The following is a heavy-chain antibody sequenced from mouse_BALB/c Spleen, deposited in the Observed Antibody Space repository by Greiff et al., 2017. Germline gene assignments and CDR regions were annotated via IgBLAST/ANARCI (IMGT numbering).Heavy chain of an antibody. CDR1: GYTFTDYA. J-gene: IGHJ2*01. D-gene: IGHD4-1*01. Sequence: VQGVESGAELVRPGVSVKISCKGSGYTFTDYAMHWVKQSHAKSLEWIGVISTYYGDASYNQKFKGKATMTVDKSSSTAYMELARLTSEDSAIYYCARSWAIYYFDYWGQGTTLTVSS. CDR3: ARSWAIYYFDY. V-gene: IGHV1S137*01. CDR2: ISTYYGDA.